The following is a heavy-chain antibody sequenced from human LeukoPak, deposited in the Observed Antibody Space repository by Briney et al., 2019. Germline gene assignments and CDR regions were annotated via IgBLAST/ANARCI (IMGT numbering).Heavy chain of an antibody. Sequence: GGSLRLSCAASGFTFSSYWMSWVRQAPGKGLEWVASVKEDGSDTYYVDSVKGRFTISRDNAKNSLYLQMNSLRAEDTAVYYCARDRVTYSYGYTCFDYWGQGTLVTVSS. D-gene: IGHD5-18*01. CDR3: ARDRVTYSYGYTCFDY. CDR1: GFTFSSYW. J-gene: IGHJ4*02. CDR2: VKEDGSDT. V-gene: IGHV3-7*01.